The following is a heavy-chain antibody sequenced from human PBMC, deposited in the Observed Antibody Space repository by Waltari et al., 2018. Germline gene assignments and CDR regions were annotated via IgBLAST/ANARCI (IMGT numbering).Heavy chain of an antibody. CDR1: GGSISSYY. CDR3: ARDKPVYYDSSGYYRGVLGAFDI. J-gene: IGHJ3*02. CDR2: IYYSGGT. D-gene: IGHD3-22*01. Sequence: QVQLQESGPGLVKPSETLSLTCTVSGGSISSYYWSWIRQPPGKGLEWIGYIYYSGGTNYNPSLKSRVTISVDTSKNQFSLKLSSVTAADTAVYYCARDKPVYYDSSGYYRGVLGAFDIWGQGTMVTVSS. V-gene: IGHV4-59*01.